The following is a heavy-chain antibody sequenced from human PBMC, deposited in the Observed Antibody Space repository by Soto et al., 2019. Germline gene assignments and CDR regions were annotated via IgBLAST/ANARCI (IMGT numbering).Heavy chain of an antibody. D-gene: IGHD3-22*01. CDR3: AAKSLYYYDSSGSQYYFDY. CDR1: GFTFTSSA. J-gene: IGHJ4*02. Sequence: ASVKVSCKXSGFTFTSSAVQWVRQARGQRLEWIGWIVVGSGNTNYAQKFQERVTITRDMSTSTAYMELSSLRSEDTAVYYCAAKSLYYYDSSGSQYYFDYWGQGTLVTVSS. V-gene: IGHV1-58*01. CDR2: IVVGSGNT.